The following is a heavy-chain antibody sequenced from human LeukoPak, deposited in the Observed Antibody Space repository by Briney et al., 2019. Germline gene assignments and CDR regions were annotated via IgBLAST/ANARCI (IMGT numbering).Heavy chain of an antibody. Sequence: GGSLRLSCAASGFTFSGYAMSWVRQAPGKGLEWVSGISGSGGTTYYADSVKGRFTISRDNSKNTLYLQMNSLRAEDTAVYYCAKDDATGKTSDAFDIWGQGTMVTVSS. D-gene: IGHD1-1*01. CDR1: GFTFSGYA. CDR3: AKDDATGKTSDAFDI. CDR2: ISGSGGTT. V-gene: IGHV3-23*01. J-gene: IGHJ3*02.